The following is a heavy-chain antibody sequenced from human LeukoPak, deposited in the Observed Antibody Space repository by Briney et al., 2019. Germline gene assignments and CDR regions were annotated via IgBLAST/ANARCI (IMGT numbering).Heavy chain of an antibody. V-gene: IGHV1-2*02. CDR1: GYTFTGYY. CDR3: ARDRLWFGELLYDY. CDR2: INPNSGGT. J-gene: IGHJ4*02. D-gene: IGHD3-10*01. Sequence: ASVKVSCKASGYTFTGYYMHWVRQAPGQGLEWMGWINPNSGGTNYAQKFQGRVTMTTDTSTSTAYMELRSLRSDDTAVYYCARDRLWFGELLYDYWGQGTLVTVSS.